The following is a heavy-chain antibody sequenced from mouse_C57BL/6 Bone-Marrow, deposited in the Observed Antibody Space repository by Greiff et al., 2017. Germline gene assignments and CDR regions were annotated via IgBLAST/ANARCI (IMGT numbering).Heavy chain of an antibody. CDR2: IYPGDGDT. CDR1: GYAFSSYW. D-gene: IGHD1-1*01. J-gene: IGHJ4*01. V-gene: IGHV1-80*01. CDR3: ARGINYYGSSYGYYAMDY. Sequence: VQLQQSGAELVKPGASVKISCKASGYAFSSYWMNWVKQRPGKGLEWIGQIYPGDGDTNYNGKFKGKATLTADKSSSTAYMQLSSLTSEDSAVYFCARGINYYGSSYGYYAMDYWGQGTSVTVSS.